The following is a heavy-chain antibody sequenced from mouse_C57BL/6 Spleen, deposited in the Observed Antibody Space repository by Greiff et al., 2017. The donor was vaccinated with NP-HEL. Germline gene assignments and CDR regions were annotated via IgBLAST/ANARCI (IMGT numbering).Heavy chain of an antibody. CDR3: ARKGNYYGSYAMDY. V-gene: IGHV1-55*01. D-gene: IGHD1-1*01. CDR2: IYPGSGST. Sequence: QVHVKQPGAELVKPGASVKMSCKASGYTFTSYWITWVKQRPGQGLEWIGDIYPGSGSTNYNEKFKSKATLTVDTSSSTAYMQLSSLTSEDSAVYYCARKGNYYGSYAMDYWGQGTSVTVSS. CDR1: GYTFTSYW. J-gene: IGHJ4*01.